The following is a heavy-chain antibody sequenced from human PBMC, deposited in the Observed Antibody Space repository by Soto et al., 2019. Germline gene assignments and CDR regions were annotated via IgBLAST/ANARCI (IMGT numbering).Heavy chain of an antibody. Sequence: PGGPPRLSCAASGSTFSSYSMNWVRQAPGKGLEWVSPISSSSSYIYYADSVKGRFTISGDNAENSLYLQMNSLRAEDTAVYYCARVCRGGNSGDGYWGQGTRVTV. CDR2: ISSSSSYI. J-gene: IGHJ4*02. CDR1: GSTFSSYS. V-gene: IGHV3-21*01. CDR3: ARVCRGGNSGDGY. D-gene: IGHD2-21*02.